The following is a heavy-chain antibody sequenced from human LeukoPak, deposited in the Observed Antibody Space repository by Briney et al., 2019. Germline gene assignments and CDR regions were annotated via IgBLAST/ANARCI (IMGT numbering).Heavy chain of an antibody. D-gene: IGHD1-26*01. CDR1: GGSISSYY. Sequence: KPSETLSLTCTVSGGSISSYYWSWIRQPPGKGLEWIGYIYYSGSTNYNPSLKSRVTISVDTSKNQFSLKLSSATAADTAVYYCARAIVGATADWGQGTLVTVFS. CDR3: ARAIVGATAD. V-gene: IGHV4-59*01. J-gene: IGHJ4*02. CDR2: IYYSGST.